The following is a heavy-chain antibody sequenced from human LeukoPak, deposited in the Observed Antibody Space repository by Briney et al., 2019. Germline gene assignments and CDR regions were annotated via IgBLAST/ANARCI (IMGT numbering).Heavy chain of an antibody. J-gene: IGHJ4*02. CDR3: ARFGSGGRIDY. Sequence: GGSLRLSCAASGFTFSSYEMNWVRQAPGKGLEWVSYISSGSTIYYADSVKGRFTISRDNAKNSLYLQMNSLRAEDTAVYYCARFGSGGRIDYWGQGTLVTVSS. V-gene: IGHV3-48*03. CDR2: ISSGSTI. D-gene: IGHD3-10*01. CDR1: GFTFSSYE.